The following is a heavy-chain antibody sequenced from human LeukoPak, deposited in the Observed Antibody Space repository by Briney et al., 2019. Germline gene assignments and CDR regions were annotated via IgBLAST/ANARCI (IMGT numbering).Heavy chain of an antibody. CDR3: ASDTDVSSSWYWYP. D-gene: IGHD6-13*01. J-gene: IGHJ5*02. CDR2: ISSSSSTI. V-gene: IGHV3-48*01. CDR1: GFTFSSYS. Sequence: GGSLRLSCAASGFTFSSYSMNWVRQAPGKGLEWVSYISSSSSTIYYADSVKGRFTISRDNAKNSLYLQMNSLRAEDTAVYYCASDTDVSSSWYWYPWGQGTLVTVSS.